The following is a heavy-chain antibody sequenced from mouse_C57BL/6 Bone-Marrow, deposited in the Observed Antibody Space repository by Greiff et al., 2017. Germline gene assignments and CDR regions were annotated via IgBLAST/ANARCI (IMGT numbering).Heavy chain of an antibody. CDR2: ISYDGSN. V-gene: IGHV3-6*01. Sequence: EVKLMESGPGLVKPSQSLSLTCSVTGYSITSGYYWNWIRQFPGNKLEWMGYISYDGSNNYNPSLKNRISITRDTSKNQFFLKLNSVTTEDTATYYCARVDWVLYYYAMDYWGQGTSVTVSS. CDR1: GYSITSGYY. D-gene: IGHD4-1*01. CDR3: ARVDWVLYYYAMDY. J-gene: IGHJ4*01.